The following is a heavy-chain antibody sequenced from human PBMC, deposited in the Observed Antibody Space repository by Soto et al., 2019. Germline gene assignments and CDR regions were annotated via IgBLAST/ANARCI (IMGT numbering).Heavy chain of an antibody. CDR2: VNPSGGHT. CDR1: GDTFTDYY. D-gene: IGHD2-21*02. V-gene: IGHV1-46*01. J-gene: IGHJ4*02. Sequence: QVQLMQSGAEVKKPGASVKVSCKASGDTFTDYYIHWVRQAPGQGLEWMGTVNPSGGHTTYAQHCLGRGTMTRDTSNSTLYMELTSLTSDDTAIYYCARGGHVVVVTAALDYWGQGTLVTVSS. CDR3: ARGGHVVVVTAALDY.